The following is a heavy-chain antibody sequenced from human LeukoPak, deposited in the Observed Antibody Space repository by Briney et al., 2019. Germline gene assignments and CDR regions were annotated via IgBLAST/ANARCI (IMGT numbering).Heavy chain of an antibody. CDR2: IGGSGGTT. Sequence: GGSLRLSCAASGFTFSTYVMSWVRQAPGKGLEWVPTIGGSGGTTYYADSVKGRFTISRDISKNTLYLQMNSLRAEDTAVYYCAKAGTGYYFYFDSWGQGTLVTVSS. CDR3: AKAGTGYYFYFDS. CDR1: GFTFSTYV. D-gene: IGHD3/OR15-3a*01. V-gene: IGHV3-23*01. J-gene: IGHJ4*02.